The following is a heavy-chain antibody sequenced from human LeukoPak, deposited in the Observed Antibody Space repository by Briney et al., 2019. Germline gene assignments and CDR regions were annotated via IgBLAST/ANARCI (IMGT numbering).Heavy chain of an antibody. CDR2: ISSSSTI. D-gene: IGHD3-10*01. V-gene: IGHV3-69-1*01. CDR1: AFVFSGHW. J-gene: IGHJ6*02. CDR3: ARDRIWFGESSYYYGMDV. Sequence: GGSLRLSCEASAFVFSGHWLNWVRQAPGKGLEWVSYISSSSTIYYADSVKGRFTISRDNAKNSLYLQMNSLRDEDTAVYYCARDRIWFGESSYYYGMDVWGQGTTVTVSS.